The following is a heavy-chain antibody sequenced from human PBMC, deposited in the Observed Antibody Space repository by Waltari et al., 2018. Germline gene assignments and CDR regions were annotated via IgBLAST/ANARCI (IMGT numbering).Heavy chain of an antibody. CDR3: ARPMVQGVIDRDAFDI. CDR2: ISAYNGNT. CDR1: GYTFTSYG. J-gene: IGHJ3*02. Sequence: QVQLVQSGAEVKKPGASVQVSCKASGYTFTSYGISWVRPAPGQGLEWMGWISAYNGNTNYAQKLQGRVTMTTDTSTSTAYMELRSLRSDDTAVYYCARPMVQGVIDRDAFDIWGQGTMVTVSS. V-gene: IGHV1-18*01. D-gene: IGHD3-10*01.